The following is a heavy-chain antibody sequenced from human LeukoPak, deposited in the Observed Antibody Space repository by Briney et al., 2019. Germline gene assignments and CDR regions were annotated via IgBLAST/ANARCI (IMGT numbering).Heavy chain of an antibody. CDR2: IYYSGRT. J-gene: IGHJ4*02. D-gene: IGHD3-22*01. CDR3: ARQRSYYYDSSGYFFDY. CDR1: GASISSNTCF. Sequence: SETLSLTCTVSGASISSNTCFWGLIRQPPGKGLEWIGSIYYSGRTYYNPSLKSRATTSVDTSKNQFSLKLSSVTAADTAVYYCARQRSYYYDSSGYFFDYWGQGTLVTVSS. V-gene: IGHV4-39*01.